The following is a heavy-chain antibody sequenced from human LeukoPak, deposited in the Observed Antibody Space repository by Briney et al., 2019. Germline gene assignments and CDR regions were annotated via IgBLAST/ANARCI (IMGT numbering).Heavy chain of an antibody. CDR1: GFSFSTYW. J-gene: IGHJ4*02. Sequence: GESLKISCAASGFSFSTYWMHWVRQAPGKGLEWVSRINSDGSSTTYADSVKGRFTISRDNAKSMLYLQMNSLRAEDTAVYYCARSEYNFDYWGQGTLVTVSS. CDR2: INSDGSST. D-gene: IGHD1-1*01. V-gene: IGHV3-74*01. CDR3: ARSEYNFDY.